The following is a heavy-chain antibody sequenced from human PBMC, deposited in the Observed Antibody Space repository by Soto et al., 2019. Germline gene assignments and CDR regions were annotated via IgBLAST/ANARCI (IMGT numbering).Heavy chain of an antibody. V-gene: IGHV3-23*01. CDR1: GFTFRSYA. J-gene: IGHJ5*02. CDR3: AKGYFDSPRRTWFAP. D-gene: IGHD3-9*01. CDR2: INGGGGST. Sequence: EVQLLQSGGGLVQPGGSLRLSCAASGFTFRSYAMSWVRQPPGKGLEWVAAINGGGGSTYYADSVKGRFTISRDNSKNMLYLQMNSLRAEDTAVYYCAKGYFDSPRRTWFAPGGQGTLVTASS.